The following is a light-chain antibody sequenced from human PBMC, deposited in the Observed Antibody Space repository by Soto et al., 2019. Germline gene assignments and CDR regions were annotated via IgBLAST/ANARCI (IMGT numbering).Light chain of an antibody. V-gene: IGKV3-20*01. CDR2: GAS. CDR1: QSVSGSH. J-gene: IGKJ5*01. CDR3: QHYGFSLIT. Sequence: ESVLTQSPGTLSLSPMEIATLSCRASQSVSGSHLAWYQQKPGQAPRLLIYGASTRATGIPDRFSGSGSGTDFTLSIRRLEPEDFAVYYCQHYGFSLITFGQGTRLEIK.